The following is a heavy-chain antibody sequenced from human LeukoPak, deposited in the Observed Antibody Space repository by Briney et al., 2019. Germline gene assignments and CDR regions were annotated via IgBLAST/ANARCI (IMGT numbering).Heavy chain of an antibody. CDR2: INGGGDRK. CDR1: GFPFSTTD. CDR3: VKNSGIWSF. J-gene: IGHJ4*02. Sequence: QSGGSLRLSCVASGFPFSTTDMTWVRQAPGKGPEWLSTINGGGDRKYYTDSVKGRFTISRDNSKDTLYLQMNSLRPDGTAPYSSVKNSGIWSFWGQGTLATVSS. V-gene: IGHV3-23*01. D-gene: IGHD1-26*01.